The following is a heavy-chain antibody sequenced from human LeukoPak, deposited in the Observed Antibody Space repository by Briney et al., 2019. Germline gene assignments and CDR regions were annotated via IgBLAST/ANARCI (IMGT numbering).Heavy chain of an antibody. CDR3: AKVGLTVTTILDYFDY. CDR2: ISYDGYNK. J-gene: IGHJ4*02. CDR1: GFTFSSYT. Sequence: GGSLRLSCAASGFTFSSYTMHWVRQAPGKGLEWVAVISYDGYNKYYADSVKGRFTISRDNSKNTVYLQMNSLRAEDTAVYYCAKVGLTVTTILDYFDYWGQGTLVTVSS. V-gene: IGHV3-30*04. D-gene: IGHD4-11*01.